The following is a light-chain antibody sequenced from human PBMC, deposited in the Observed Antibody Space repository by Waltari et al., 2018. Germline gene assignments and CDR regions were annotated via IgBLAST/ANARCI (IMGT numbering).Light chain of an antibody. CDR3: SSYTSSSSRL. CDR2: DVS. CDR1: SSDVGAYKY. Sequence: QSALTQPASVSGSPGQSITISCTGTSSDVGAYKYDSWYQQHPGKAPKLMIFDVSNRPSGVSTRFSGSKSGNTASLTISGLQAEDEAVYHCSSYTSSSSRLFGGGTKVTVL. V-gene: IGLV2-14*03. J-gene: IGLJ3*02.